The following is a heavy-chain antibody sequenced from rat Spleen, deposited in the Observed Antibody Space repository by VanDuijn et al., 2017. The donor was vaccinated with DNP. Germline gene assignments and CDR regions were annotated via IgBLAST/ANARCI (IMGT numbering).Heavy chain of an antibody. D-gene: IGHD1-3*01. CDR2: ISYEGTRA. J-gene: IGHJ3*01. CDR3: ARQGPDNYGSNWFAY. V-gene: IGHV5-22*01. Sequence: EVQLVESGGDLVQPGRSLKLSCAASGFTFSDYYMAWVRQAPTKGLEWVAYISYEGTRANYGDSVKGRSVKGRFTISRDNAKSSLYLQMNSLRSEDTATYYCARQGPDNYGSNWFAYWGQGALVTVSS. CDR1: GFTFSDYY.